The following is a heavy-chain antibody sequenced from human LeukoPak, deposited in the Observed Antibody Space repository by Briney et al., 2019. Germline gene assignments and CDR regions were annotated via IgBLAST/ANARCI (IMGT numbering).Heavy chain of an antibody. CDR2: LDGDSGRT. CDR3: AKDITLGDGRLAFDF. V-gene: IGHV3-23*01. J-gene: IGHJ3*01. Sequence: GGSLRLSCAASGFTFSSYGMNWVRQAAGRGLEWVSVLDGDSGRTYYADSVKGRFTVSRDNSQNTLYLQMSSLRDEDTAIYYCAKDITLGDGRLAFDFWGQGTLVTVSS. D-gene: IGHD3-16*01. CDR1: GFTFSSYG.